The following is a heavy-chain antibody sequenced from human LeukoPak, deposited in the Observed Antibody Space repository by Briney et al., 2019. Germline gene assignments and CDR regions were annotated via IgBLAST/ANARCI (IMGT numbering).Heavy chain of an antibody. D-gene: IGHD2-2*01. CDR2: ISSSGGST. J-gene: IGHJ3*01. CDR3: AKRKTSPPRYFDL. V-gene: IGHV3-23*01. Sequence: GGSLRLSCAATGFTFTTYGMSWVRQAPGKGLEWVSSISSSGGSTYYADSVKGRFTISRDNSKNTLFLQMNSLRGEDTAFYYCAKRKTSPPRYFDLWGQGTMVTVSS. CDR1: GFTFTTYG.